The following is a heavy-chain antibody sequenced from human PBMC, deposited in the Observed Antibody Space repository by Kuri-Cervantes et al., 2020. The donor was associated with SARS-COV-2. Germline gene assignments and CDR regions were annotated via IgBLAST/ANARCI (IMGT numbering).Heavy chain of an antibody. J-gene: IGHJ6*02. V-gene: IGHV3-48*02. CDR2: ISSSSSTI. Sequence: GGSLRLSCAASGFTFSSDSMNWVRQAPGKGPEWVSYISSSSSTIYYADSVKGRFTISRDNAKNSLYLQMNSLRDEDTAVYYCARDGSDDLWSGHELGMDVWGQGTTVTVSS. CDR3: ARDGSDDLWSGHELGMDV. D-gene: IGHD3-3*01. CDR1: GFTFSSDS.